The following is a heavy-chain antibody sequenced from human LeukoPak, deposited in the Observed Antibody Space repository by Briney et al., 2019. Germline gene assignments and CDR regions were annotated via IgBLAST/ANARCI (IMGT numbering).Heavy chain of an antibody. Sequence: GASVKVSCKASGYTFTSYAMHWVRQAPGQRLEWMGWINAGNGNTKYSQKFQGRVTMTRDTSTSTVYMELSSLRSEDTAVYYCARDLASVGPAAGHWGQGTLVTVSS. D-gene: IGHD5/OR15-5a*01. V-gene: IGHV1-3*01. CDR2: INAGNGNT. CDR1: GYTFTSYA. J-gene: IGHJ4*02. CDR3: ARDLASVGPAAGH.